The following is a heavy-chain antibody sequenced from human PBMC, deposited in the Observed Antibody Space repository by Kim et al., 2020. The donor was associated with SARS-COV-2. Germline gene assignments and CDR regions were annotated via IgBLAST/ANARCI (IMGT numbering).Heavy chain of an antibody. V-gene: IGHV5-10-1*01. D-gene: IGHD6-25*01. CDR1: GYSFTSYW. J-gene: IGHJ6*02. CDR3: ARLRRLHDNHYYYGMDV. CDR2: IDPSDSYT. Sequence: GESLKISCKGSGYSFTSYWISWVRQMPGKGLEWMGRIDPSDSYTNYSPSFQGHVTISADKSISTAYLQWSSLKASDTAMYYCARLRRLHDNHYYYGMDVWGQGTTVTVSS.